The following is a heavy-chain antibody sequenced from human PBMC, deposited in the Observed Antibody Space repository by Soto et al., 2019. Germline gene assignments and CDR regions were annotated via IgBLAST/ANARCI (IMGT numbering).Heavy chain of an antibody. CDR1: GGSISSGGYY. J-gene: IGHJ6*02. V-gene: IGHV4-31*03. CDR3: ARDVQSSSAKFYYYYGMDV. D-gene: IGHD6-6*01. Sequence: PSENLSLTCTVSGGSISSGGYYWSWIRQHPGKGLEWIGYIYYSGSTYYNPSLKSRVTISVDTSKNQFSLKLSSVTAADTAVYYCARDVQSSSAKFYYYYGMDVWGQGTTVTVSS. CDR2: IYYSGST.